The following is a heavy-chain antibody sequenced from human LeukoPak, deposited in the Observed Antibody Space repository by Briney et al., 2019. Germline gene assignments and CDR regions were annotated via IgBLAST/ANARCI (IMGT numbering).Heavy chain of an antibody. CDR1: GFTFSSYA. D-gene: IGHD2-8*01. Sequence: PGGSLRLSCAASGFTFSSYAMSWVRQAPGKGLEWVSVISGSGGIIYYTDSVKGRFTISRDNSKNTLYLQMNSLRAEDTAVYFCAKDRGLYPDAFDIWGQGTMVTVSS. J-gene: IGHJ3*02. CDR3: AKDRGLYPDAFDI. CDR2: ISGSGGII. V-gene: IGHV3-23*01.